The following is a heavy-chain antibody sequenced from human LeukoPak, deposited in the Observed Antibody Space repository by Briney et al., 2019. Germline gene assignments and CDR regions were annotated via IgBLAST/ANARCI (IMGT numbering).Heavy chain of an antibody. J-gene: IGHJ6*03. CDR2: INHRGRT. CDR3: ARGRLPPSTTYYIGYYYMDV. Sequence: SETLSLTCAVYGESFSDYSWTWIRQPPGGGVEWIGQINHRGRTVYNPSLKNRVTISVETPKNHFSLGLSSVTAADTAVYSCARGRLPPSTTYYIGYYYMDVWGKGTTVTVSS. V-gene: IGHV4-34*01. D-gene: IGHD3-10*01. CDR1: GESFSDYS.